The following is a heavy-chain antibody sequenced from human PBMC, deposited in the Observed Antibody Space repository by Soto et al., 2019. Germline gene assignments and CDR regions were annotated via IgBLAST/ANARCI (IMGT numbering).Heavy chain of an antibody. CDR3: RNTWSS. Sequence: GGSLRLSCTASGFTFNDAYMTWVRQAPGKGLEWVGRIKSKSAGGTIDYVAYVKGRFTISRDDSEQTLYLQMNSLNNDDKAVYYCRNTWSSWGQGTLVTVSS. J-gene: IGHJ4*02. D-gene: IGHD6-13*01. CDR1: GFTFNDAY. CDR2: IKSKSAGGTI. V-gene: IGHV3-15*01.